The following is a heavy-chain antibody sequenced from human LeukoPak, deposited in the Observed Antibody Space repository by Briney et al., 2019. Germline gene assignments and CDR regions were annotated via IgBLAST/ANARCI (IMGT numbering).Heavy chain of an antibody. CDR1: GYSISSGYY. Sequence: PSETLSLTCTVSGYSISSGYYWGWIRQPPGKGLEWIESIYHSGSTYYNPPLKSRVTISMDTSKNQFSLKLRSVTAADTAVYYCARGKSRGSHIDYWGQGTLVTVSS. CDR2: IYHSGST. J-gene: IGHJ4*02. CDR3: ARGKSRGSHIDY. V-gene: IGHV4-38-2*02. D-gene: IGHD1-26*01.